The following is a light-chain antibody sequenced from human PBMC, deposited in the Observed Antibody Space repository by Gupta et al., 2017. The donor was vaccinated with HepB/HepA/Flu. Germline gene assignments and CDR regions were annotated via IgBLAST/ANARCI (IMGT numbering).Light chain of an antibody. Sequence: DIQMTQSPSSLSASVGDRVTITCRASQIISSYLNWYQQKPGKAPKLLIYSASSLQRGVPSRFTGSGSGTDFTLTINSLQPEDFVTYYCQQSYSTPLTFGGGTKVEIK. CDR1: QIISSY. CDR3: QQSYSTPLT. CDR2: SAS. V-gene: IGKV1-39*01. J-gene: IGKJ4*01.